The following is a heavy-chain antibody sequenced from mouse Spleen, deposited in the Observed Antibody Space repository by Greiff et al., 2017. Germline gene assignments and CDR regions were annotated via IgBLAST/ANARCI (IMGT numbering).Heavy chain of an antibody. D-gene: IGHD3-1*01. CDR2: IDPSDSYT. CDR3: ARSGPSYYFDY. CDR1: GYTFTSYW. V-gene: IGHV1-69*01. Sequence: QVQLQQPGAELVMPGASVKLSCKASGYTFTSYWMHWVKQRPGQGLEWIGEIDPSDSYTNYNQKFKGKATLTVDKSSSTAYMQLSSLTSEDSAVYYCARSGPSYYFDYGGQGTTLTVSS. J-gene: IGHJ2*01.